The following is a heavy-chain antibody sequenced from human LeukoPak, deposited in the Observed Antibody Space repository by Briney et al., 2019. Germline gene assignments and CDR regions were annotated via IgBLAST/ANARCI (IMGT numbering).Heavy chain of an antibody. D-gene: IGHD2-21*01. CDR2: IRYDGSNK. V-gene: IGHV3-30*02. J-gene: IGHJ6*03. CDR3: ARDHVWYCGGDCYYMDV. Sequence: GGSLRLSCAASGFTFSSYGMHWVRQAPGKGLEWVAFIRYDGSNKYYADSVKGRFTISRDNSKNTLYLQMNSLRAEDTAVYYCARDHVWYCGGDCYYMDVWGKGTTVTISS. CDR1: GFTFSSYG.